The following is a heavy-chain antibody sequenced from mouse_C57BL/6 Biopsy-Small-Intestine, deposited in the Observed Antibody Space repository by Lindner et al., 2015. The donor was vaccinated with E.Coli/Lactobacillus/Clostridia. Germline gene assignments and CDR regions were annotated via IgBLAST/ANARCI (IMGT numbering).Heavy chain of an antibody. D-gene: IGHD3-1*01. CDR3: ARGATGGYAMDY. CDR2: IWSGGRT. V-gene: IGHV2-2*01. Sequence: VQLQESGPGPVQPSQSLSITCTVSGFSLTNYGVHWVRQSPGKGLEWLGVIWSGGRTDYNAGFISRLSISKDNSKSQVSLKMNSLQVDDTAVYYCARGATGGYAMDYWGQGTSVTVSS. CDR1: GFSLTNYG. J-gene: IGHJ4*01.